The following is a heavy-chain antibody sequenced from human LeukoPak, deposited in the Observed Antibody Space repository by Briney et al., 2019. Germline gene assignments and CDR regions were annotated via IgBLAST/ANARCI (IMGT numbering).Heavy chain of an antibody. CDR3: ARVLRYFDWLFPYYMDV. J-gene: IGHJ6*03. D-gene: IGHD3-9*01. V-gene: IGHV4-31*03. Sequence: SETLSLTCTVSGGSISSGGYYWSWICQHPGKGLEWIGYIYYSGSTYYNPSLKSRVTISVDTSKNQLSLKLSSVTAADTAVYYCARVLRYFDWLFPYYMDVWGKGTTVTVSS. CDR1: GGSISSGGYY. CDR2: IYYSGST.